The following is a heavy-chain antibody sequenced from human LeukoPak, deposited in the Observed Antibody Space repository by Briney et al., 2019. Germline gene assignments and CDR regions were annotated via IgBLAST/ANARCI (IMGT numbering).Heavy chain of an antibody. CDR3: ARDNVRDGGIAAGVTDF. Sequence: PGGSLRLSCVASGFTFSYYWTSWVRQAPGKGLEWVANINQEGSERYYVDSVKGRFTISRDNAKNSLYLQMNSLRAEDTAVYYCARDNVRDGGIAAGVTDFWGQGTLVTVSS. CDR2: INQEGSER. D-gene: IGHD6-13*01. J-gene: IGHJ4*02. V-gene: IGHV3-7*01. CDR1: GFTFSYYW.